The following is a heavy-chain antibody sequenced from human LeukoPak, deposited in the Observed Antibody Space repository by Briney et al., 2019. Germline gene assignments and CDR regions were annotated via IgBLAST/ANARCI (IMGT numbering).Heavy chain of an antibody. J-gene: IGHJ4*02. CDR2: ISSSSSYI. Sequence: RPGGSLRLSCAASGFTFSSYSMNWVRQAPGNGLDWVSSISSSSSYIYYADSVKGRFTISRDNAKNSLYLQMNSLRAEDTAVYYCASSYDSIGYQYWGQGTLVTVSS. CDR3: ASSYDSIGYQY. CDR1: GFTFSSYS. D-gene: IGHD3-22*01. V-gene: IGHV3-21*01.